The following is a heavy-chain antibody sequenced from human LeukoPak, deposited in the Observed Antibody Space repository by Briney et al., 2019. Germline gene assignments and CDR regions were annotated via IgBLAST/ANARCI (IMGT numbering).Heavy chain of an antibody. J-gene: IGHJ4*02. CDR1: GFTFSSYW. CDR3: ARDHGGSGFDY. CDR2: IKQDGSEK. Sequence: TGGSLRLSCAAAGFTFSSYWMSWVRQAPGKGREGVANIKQDGSEKYYVDSVKGRFTISRDNAKNSLYLQMNSLRAEDTAVYYCARDHGGSGFDYWGQGTLVTVSS. D-gene: IGHD6-19*01. V-gene: IGHV3-7*01.